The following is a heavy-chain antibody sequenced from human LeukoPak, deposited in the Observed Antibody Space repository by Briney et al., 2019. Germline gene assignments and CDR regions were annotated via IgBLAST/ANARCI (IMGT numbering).Heavy chain of an antibody. J-gene: IGHJ4*02. CDR2: ISGSGGST. CDR3: AKVLVGTTCFEY. V-gene: IGHV3-23*01. Sequence: GGSLRLSCADSGFTLSTYGMSWVRQTPGKGLEWVSAISGSGGSTYYADSVKGRFTMSRDNSKNTLYLQMNSLRAEDTAVYYCAKVLVGTTCFEYWGQGTLVTVSS. CDR1: GFTLSTYG. D-gene: IGHD1-7*01.